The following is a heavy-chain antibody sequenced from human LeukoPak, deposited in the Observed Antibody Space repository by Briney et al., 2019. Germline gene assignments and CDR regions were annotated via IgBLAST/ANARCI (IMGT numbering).Heavy chain of an antibody. D-gene: IGHD1-14*01. CDR1: GGSISSYY. CDR3: ARYGLARAGRWFDP. V-gene: IGHV4-59*01. CDR2: IYYSGST. J-gene: IGHJ5*02. Sequence: ASETLSLTCTVSGGSISSYYWSWIRQPPGKGLEWIGYIYYSGSTNYNPSLKSRVTISVDTSKNQFSLKLSSVNAADTAVYYCARYGLARAGRWFDPWGQGTLVTVSS.